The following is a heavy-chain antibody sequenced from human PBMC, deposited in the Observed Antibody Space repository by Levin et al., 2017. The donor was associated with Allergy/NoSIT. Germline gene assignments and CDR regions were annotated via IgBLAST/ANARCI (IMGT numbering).Heavy chain of an antibody. Sequence: LRLSCAVSGGSISSGGYSWSWIRQPPGKGLEWIGNIYLSGSTYYNPSLKSRVTISVDRSKNQFSLNLSSVTATDTAVYYCARVAGYSYGYYFDYWGQGTLVTVSS. CDR2: IYLSGST. J-gene: IGHJ4*02. D-gene: IGHD5-18*01. CDR1: GGSISSGGYS. V-gene: IGHV4-30-2*01. CDR3: ARVAGYSYGYYFDY.